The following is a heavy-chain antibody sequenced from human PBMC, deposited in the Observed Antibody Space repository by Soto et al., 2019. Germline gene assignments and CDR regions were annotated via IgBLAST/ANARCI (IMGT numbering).Heavy chain of an antibody. D-gene: IGHD6-19*01. V-gene: IGHV3-30*18. Sequence: QVQLVESGGGVVQPGRSLRLSCAASGFTFSSYGMHWVRQAPGKGLEWVAIITRDGSNKYYADSAKGRFTISRDNSKNTLYLQMNSLRVEDTAVYYCAKDPWIRQSTGWFYYFDNWGQGTLITVPS. CDR3: AKDPWIRQSTGWFYYFDN. CDR1: GFTFSSYG. J-gene: IGHJ4*02. CDR2: ITRDGSNK.